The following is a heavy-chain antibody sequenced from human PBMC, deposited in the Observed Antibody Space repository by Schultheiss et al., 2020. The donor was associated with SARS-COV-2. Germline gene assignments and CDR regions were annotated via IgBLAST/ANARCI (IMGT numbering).Heavy chain of an antibody. CDR1: GGSISSSGYY. V-gene: IGHV4-31*03. CDR3: ARDVGDRSGNFRAFDI. D-gene: IGHD3-22*01. CDR2: IYYSGST. Sequence: SETLSLTCTVSGGSISSSGYYWGWIRQPPGKGLEWIGYIYYSGSTYYNPSLKSRVTISVDTSKNQFSLKLSSVTAADTAVYYCARDVGDRSGNFRAFDIWGQGTKVTVSS. J-gene: IGHJ3*02.